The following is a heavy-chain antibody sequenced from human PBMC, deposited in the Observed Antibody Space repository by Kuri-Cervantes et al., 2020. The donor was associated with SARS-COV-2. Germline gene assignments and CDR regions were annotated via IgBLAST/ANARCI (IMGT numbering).Heavy chain of an antibody. CDR3: ARDLSGITGTTSWFDP. CDR2: IIPIFGTA. V-gene: IGHV1-69*06. J-gene: IGHJ5*02. Sequence: SVKVSCKASGYTFTSYGISWVRQAPGQGLEWMGWIIPIFGTANYAQKFQGRVTITADKSTSTAYMELSSLRPEDTAVYYCARDLSGITGTTSWFDPWGQGTLVTVSS. CDR1: GYTFTSYG. D-gene: IGHD1-7*01.